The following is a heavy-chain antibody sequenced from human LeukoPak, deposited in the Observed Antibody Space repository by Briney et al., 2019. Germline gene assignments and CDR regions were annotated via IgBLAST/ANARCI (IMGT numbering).Heavy chain of an antibody. J-gene: IGHJ4*02. D-gene: IGHD3-22*01. CDR2: INPSGGST. Sequence: ASVKVSCKASGYTFTSYYMHWVRQAPGQGLEWMGIINPSGGSTSYAQKFQGRVTMTRDMSTSTVYMELSSLRSEDTAVYYCARRAEYYYDSSGYTFDYWGQGTLVTVSS. CDR3: ARRAEYYYDSSGYTFDY. V-gene: IGHV1-46*01. CDR1: GYTFTSYY.